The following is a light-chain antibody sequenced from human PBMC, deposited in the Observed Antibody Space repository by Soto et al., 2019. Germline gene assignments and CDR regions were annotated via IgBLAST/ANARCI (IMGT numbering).Light chain of an antibody. Sequence: DIQMTQSPSSLSASVGDRVTITCRASQDISHYLVWYQQKPGKVPEVLIYAASTLRSGVPSRFSGSGSGTDFTLTISSLQPEDVATYFCQSYTTAPWTLGQGTEVEI. CDR2: AAS. J-gene: IGKJ1*01. CDR1: QDISHY. V-gene: IGKV1-27*01. CDR3: QSYTTAPWT.